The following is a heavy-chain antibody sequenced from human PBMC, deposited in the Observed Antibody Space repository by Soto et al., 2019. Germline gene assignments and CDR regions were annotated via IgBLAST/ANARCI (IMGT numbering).Heavy chain of an antibody. V-gene: IGHV4-31*03. J-gene: IGHJ6*03. CDR3: ARTLAHRTYYMDV. CDR2: IHHSGST. Sequence: SETLSLTCTVSGASISSGGFYWSWIRQHPGKGLEWIGYIHHSGSTYYNPSLKSRDTISADTSKNQFSLKLNSVTAADTAVYYCARTLAHRTYYMDVWGKGTTVTVSS. D-gene: IGHD1-7*01. CDR1: GASISSGGFY.